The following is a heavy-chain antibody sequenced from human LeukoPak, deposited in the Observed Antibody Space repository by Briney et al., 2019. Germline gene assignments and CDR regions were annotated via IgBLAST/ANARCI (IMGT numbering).Heavy chain of an antibody. V-gene: IGHV4-61*08. CDR2: IYYSGST. D-gene: IGHD2-8*01. Sequence: PSETLSLTCAVSGGSISSGGYYWSWIRQPPGKGLEWIGYIYYSGSTNYNPSLKSRVTISVDTSKNQFSLKLSSVTAADTAVYYCARALPTMLLDYWGQGTLVTVSS. CDR1: GGSISSGGYY. J-gene: IGHJ4*02. CDR3: ARALPTMLLDY.